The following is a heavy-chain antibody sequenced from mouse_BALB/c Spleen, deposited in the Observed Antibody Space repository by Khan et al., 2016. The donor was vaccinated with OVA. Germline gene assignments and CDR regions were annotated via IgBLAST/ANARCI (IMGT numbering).Heavy chain of an antibody. CDR1: GFTFSTYG. V-gene: IGHV5-6*01. CDR3: TRLAYYYDSEGFAY. D-gene: IGHD1-1*01. J-gene: IGHJ3*01. Sequence: EVELVESGGDLVKPGGSLKLSCAASGFTFSTYGMSWVRQTPDKRLEWVATVSTGGGYTYYPDSVKGRFTISRDNAKNTLYLQMSGLKSEEKAMFYGTRLAYYYDSEGFAYWGQGTLVTVSA. CDR2: VSTGGGYT.